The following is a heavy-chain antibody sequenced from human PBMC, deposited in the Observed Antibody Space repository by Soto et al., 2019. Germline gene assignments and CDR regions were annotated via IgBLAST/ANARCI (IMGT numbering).Heavy chain of an antibody. V-gene: IGHV3-33*01. D-gene: IGHD3-10*01. CDR3: AGESRVRGIKYHGMDV. Sequence: QVQLVESGGGVVQPGRSLSLSCAASGFTFSSYGIHWVRQAPGKGLEWVAVIWYDGSNKYYADSVKGRFTISRDNSKNTLDLQRKSLRAEATAVYYWAGESRVRGIKYHGMDVWGQGTTVTVSS. CDR2: IWYDGSNK. J-gene: IGHJ6*02. CDR1: GFTFSSYG.